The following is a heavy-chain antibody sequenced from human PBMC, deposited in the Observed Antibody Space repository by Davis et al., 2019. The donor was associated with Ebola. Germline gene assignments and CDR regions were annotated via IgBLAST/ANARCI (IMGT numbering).Heavy chain of an antibody. CDR2: IRYDGSNK. D-gene: IGHD2-2*01. Sequence: GESLKISCAASGFTFSSYGMHWVRQAPGKGLEWVAFIRYDGSNKYYADSVKGRFTISRDNSKNTLYLQMNSLRAEDTAVYYCAKDKRSTSYSYYFDYWGQGTLVTVSS. CDR3: AKDKRSTSYSYYFDY. J-gene: IGHJ4*02. CDR1: GFTFSSYG. V-gene: IGHV3-30*02.